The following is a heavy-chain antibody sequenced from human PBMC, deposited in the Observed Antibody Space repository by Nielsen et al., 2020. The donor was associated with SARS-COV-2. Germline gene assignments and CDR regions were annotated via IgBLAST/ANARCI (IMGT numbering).Heavy chain of an antibody. CDR3: ARARATIFGLVMSYGMDV. Sequence: ASVKVSCKASGYTFTDYYIHWVRQAPAQGLEGRGRINPYSGGTNYAQKFQGTGTMTRDASISTVYMELTSDDTAGYYCARARATIFGLVMSYGMDVWGQGTTVAVSS. CDR2: INPYSGGT. D-gene: IGHD3/OR15-3a*01. J-gene: IGHJ6*02. V-gene: IGHV1-2*06. CDR1: GYTFTDYY.